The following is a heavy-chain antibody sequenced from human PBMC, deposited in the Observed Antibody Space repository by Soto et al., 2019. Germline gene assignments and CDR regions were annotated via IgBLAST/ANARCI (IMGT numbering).Heavy chain of an antibody. CDR2: ISSSSSYI. D-gene: IGHD3-9*01. J-gene: IGHJ4*02. CDR3: ARDLYYDILTGYYRPAPDDY. CDR1: GFTFSSYS. V-gene: IGHV3-21*01. Sequence: GGSLRLSCAASGFTFSSYSMNWVRQAPGKGLEWVSSISSSSSYIYYADSVKGRFTISRDNAKNSLYLQMNSLRAEDTAVYYCARDLYYDILTGYYRPAPDDYWGQGTLVTVSS.